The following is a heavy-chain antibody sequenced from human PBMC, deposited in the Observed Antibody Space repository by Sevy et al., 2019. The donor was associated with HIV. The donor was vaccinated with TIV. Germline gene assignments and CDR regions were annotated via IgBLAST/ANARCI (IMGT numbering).Heavy chain of an antibody. CDR1: GFTFSSYA. J-gene: IGHJ6*02. D-gene: IGHD3-10*01. CDR3: ARRGYYGSGSYYSGYYGMDV. CDR2: ISYDGSNK. V-gene: IGHV3-30-3*01. Sequence: GGSLRLSCAASGFTFSSYAMHWVRQAPGKGLEWVAVISYDGSNKYYADSVKGRFTISGDNSKNTLYLQMNSLRAEDTAVYYCARRGYYGSGSYYSGYYGMDVWGQGTTVTVSS.